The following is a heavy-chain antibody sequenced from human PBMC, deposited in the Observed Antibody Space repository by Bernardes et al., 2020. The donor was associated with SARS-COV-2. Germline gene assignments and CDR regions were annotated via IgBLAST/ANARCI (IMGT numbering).Heavy chain of an antibody. V-gene: IGHV3-30*03. CDR1: GFTFSSYG. CDR2: ISYDGSNK. Sequence: GGSLRLSCAASGFTFSSYGMHWVRQAPGKGLEWVAVISYDGSNKYYADSVKGRFTISRDNSKNTLYLQMNSLRAEDTAVYYCAGALLPYFDYWGQGTLVTVSS. J-gene: IGHJ4*02. CDR3: AGALLPYFDY.